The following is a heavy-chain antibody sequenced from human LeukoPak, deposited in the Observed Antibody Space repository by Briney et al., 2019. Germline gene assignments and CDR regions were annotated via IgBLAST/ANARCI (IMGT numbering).Heavy chain of an antibody. Sequence: GGSLRLSCAASGFIVSSNYMSWVRQAPGKGLEWVSLIYSGGSTYYADSVKGRFTISRDKSKNTLYLQMNSLGAEDTAVYYCATRYGAVMAAFDIWGQGTMVTVSS. CDR1: GFIVSSNY. D-gene: IGHD3-16*01. CDR2: IYSGGST. J-gene: IGHJ3*02. CDR3: ATRYGAVMAAFDI. V-gene: IGHV3-66*01.